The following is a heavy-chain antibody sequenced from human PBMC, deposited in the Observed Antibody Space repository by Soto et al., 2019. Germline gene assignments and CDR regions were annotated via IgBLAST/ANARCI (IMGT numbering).Heavy chain of an antibody. CDR3: ARDEVVVVVAAPPYGMDV. CDR1: RYTFTSYY. Sequence: ASVKVSCKASRYTFTSYYMHWVRQAPGQGLEWMGIINPSGGSTSYAQKFQGRVTMTRDTSTSTVYMELSSLRSEDTAVYYCARDEVVVVVAAPPYGMDVWGQGTTVTVSS. V-gene: IGHV1-46*01. D-gene: IGHD2-15*01. J-gene: IGHJ6*02. CDR2: INPSGGST.